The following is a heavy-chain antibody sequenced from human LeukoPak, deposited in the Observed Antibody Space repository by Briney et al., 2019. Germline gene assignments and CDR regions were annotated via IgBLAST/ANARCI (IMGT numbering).Heavy chain of an antibody. Sequence: GGSLRLSCAASGFTFSSYSMNWVRQAPGKRLEWVSYICSSGTYVYYADSVKGRFTISRDNAKNSLSLQMNSLRADDAAVYYCARASSKQLAGYLPDGFDIWGQGTMVTVSS. V-gene: IGHV3-21*01. D-gene: IGHD3-9*01. J-gene: IGHJ3*02. CDR1: GFTFSSYS. CDR3: ARASSKQLAGYLPDGFDI. CDR2: ICSSGTYV.